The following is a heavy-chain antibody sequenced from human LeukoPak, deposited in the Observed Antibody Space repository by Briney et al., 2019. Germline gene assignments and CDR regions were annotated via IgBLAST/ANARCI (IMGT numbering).Heavy chain of an antibody. V-gene: IGHV3-9*03. CDR2: ISWNSGSI. CDR3: AKDMSVGAARGMDV. Sequence: GRSLRLSCAASGFTFDDYAMHWVRQAPGKGLEWVSGISWNSGSIGYADSVKGRFTISGDNAKNSLYLQMNSLRGEDMALYYCAKDMSVGAARGMDVWGKGTMVTVSS. CDR1: GFTFDDYA. D-gene: IGHD6-6*01. J-gene: IGHJ6*03.